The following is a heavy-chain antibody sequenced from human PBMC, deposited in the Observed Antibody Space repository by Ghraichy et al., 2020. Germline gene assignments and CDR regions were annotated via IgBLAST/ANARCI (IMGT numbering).Heavy chain of an antibody. D-gene: IGHD4-17*01. J-gene: IGHJ6*02. CDR3: ARDYGDYVGWHYHYGMDV. CDR2: IYYSGST. CDR1: GGSISSYY. Sequence: SETLSLTCTVSGGSISSYYWSWIRQPPGKGLEWIGYIYYSGSTNYNPSLKSRVTISVDTSKNQFSLKLSSVTAADTAVYYCARDYGDYVGWHYHYGMDVWGQGTTVTVSS. V-gene: IGHV4-59*01.